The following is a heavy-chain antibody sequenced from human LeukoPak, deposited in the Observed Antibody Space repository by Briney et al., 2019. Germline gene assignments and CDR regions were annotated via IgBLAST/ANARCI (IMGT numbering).Heavy chain of an antibody. Sequence: SETLSLTCTVSGGSISSYYWSWIRQPPGKGLEWIAYIYYSGSTNYNPSLKSRVTISVDTSKNQFSLKLSFVTAADTDVYYCAREHGARSGWPTYCFDYWGQGTLVTVSS. CDR2: IYYSGST. V-gene: IGHV4-59*01. J-gene: IGHJ4*02. CDR3: AREHGARSGWPTYCFDY. CDR1: GGSISSYY. D-gene: IGHD6-19*01.